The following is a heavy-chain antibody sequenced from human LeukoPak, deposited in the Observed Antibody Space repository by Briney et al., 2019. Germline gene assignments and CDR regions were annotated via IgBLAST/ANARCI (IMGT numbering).Heavy chain of an antibody. Sequence: SQTLSLTCTVSGGSISSGGYYWSWIRQPPGKGLEWIGYIYHSGSTYYNPSLKSRVTISVDRSKNQFSLKLSSVTAADTAVYYCARDRARTIFGVVIPDAFDIWGQGTMVTVSS. J-gene: IGHJ3*02. CDR3: ARDRARTIFGVVIPDAFDI. CDR2: IYHSGST. V-gene: IGHV4-30-2*01. D-gene: IGHD3-3*01. CDR1: GGSISSGGYY.